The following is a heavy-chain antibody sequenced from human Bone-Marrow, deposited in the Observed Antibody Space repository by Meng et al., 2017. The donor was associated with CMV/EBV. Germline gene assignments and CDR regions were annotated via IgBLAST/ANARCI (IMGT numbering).Heavy chain of an antibody. CDR3: ARNPLSGYYFY. CDR2: INHSGST. D-gene: IGHD3-22*01. Sequence: GSLRLSCAVYGGSFSGYYWSWIRQPPGKGLEWIGEINHSGSTNYNPSLKSRVTISVDTSKNQFSLKLSSVTAADTAVYYCARNPLSGYYFYWGQGTLVTVSS. J-gene: IGHJ4*02. V-gene: IGHV4-34*01. CDR1: GGSFSGYY.